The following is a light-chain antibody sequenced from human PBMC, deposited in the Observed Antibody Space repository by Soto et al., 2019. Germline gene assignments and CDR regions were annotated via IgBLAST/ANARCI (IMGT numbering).Light chain of an antibody. CDR3: QKYNSVWT. J-gene: IGKJ1*01. Sequence: EIVMTQSPATLSVSPGERATLSCRASQSVSSNLAWYQQKPGQSPRLLIYGASTRATGVPARFSGSGSGTEFTLTISSLQSEDVATYYCQKYNSVWTFGQGTKVDIK. CDR2: GAS. CDR1: QSVSSN. V-gene: IGKV3-15*01.